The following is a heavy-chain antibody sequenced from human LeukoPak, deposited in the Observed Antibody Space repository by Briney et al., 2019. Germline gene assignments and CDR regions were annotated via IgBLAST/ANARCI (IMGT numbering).Heavy chain of an antibody. CDR1: GYTFTSYA. Sequence: VASVKVSCKASGYTFTSYAMHWVRQAPGQRLEWMGWINAGNGNTKYSQKFQGRVTITRDTSASTAYMELRGLRSGDTAVYYCARDPSNTSGWYIWFDFWGQGTLVTVSS. V-gene: IGHV1-3*01. CDR3: ARDPSNTSGWYIWFDF. CDR2: INAGNGNT. J-gene: IGHJ5*01. D-gene: IGHD6-19*01.